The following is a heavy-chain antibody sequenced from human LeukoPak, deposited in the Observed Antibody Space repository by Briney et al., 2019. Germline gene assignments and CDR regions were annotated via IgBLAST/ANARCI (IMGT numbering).Heavy chain of an antibody. CDR1: GYTFTSYG. CDR2: ISAYNGNT. CDR3: ARAGRAVAGTGTYYYGMDV. J-gene: IGHJ6*02. Sequence: GASVKVSCKASGYTFTSYGISWVRQAPGQGLEWMGWISAYNGNTNYAQKLQGRVTMTTDTSTSTAYMELRSLRSVDTAVYYCARAGRAVAGTGTYYYGMDVWGQGTTVTVSS. D-gene: IGHD6-19*01. V-gene: IGHV1-18*01.